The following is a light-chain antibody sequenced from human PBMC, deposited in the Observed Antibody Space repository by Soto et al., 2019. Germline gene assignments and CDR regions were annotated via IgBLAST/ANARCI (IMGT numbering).Light chain of an antibody. Sequence: QSVLTQPPSASGTPGQGVTISCSGSTSNIGSNYVYWYQQLPGTAPKLFIYRNTQRPSGVPDRFSGSKSGTSASLAISGLRSDDEADYCCATWDDSLNGFYVFGTGTKVTVL. V-gene: IGLV1-47*01. CDR1: TSNIGSNY. J-gene: IGLJ1*01. CDR2: RNT. CDR3: ATWDDSLNGFYV.